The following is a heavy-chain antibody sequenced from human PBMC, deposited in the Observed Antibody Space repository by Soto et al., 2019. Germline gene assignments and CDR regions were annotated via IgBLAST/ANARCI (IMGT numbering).Heavy chain of an antibody. V-gene: IGHV3-23*01. CDR3: XXXGXGSYYDY. Sequence: EVQLLESGGGLVQPGGSLRLSCAASGFTFSSYAMRWVRXAPXXGLEWVSAISGSGGSTYYADSVKGRFTISRDNXXXXXXXXXXXXXXXXXXXYXXXXXGXGSYYDYWGQGTLVTVSS. J-gene: IGHJ4*02. CDR2: ISGSGGST. CDR1: GFTFSSYA.